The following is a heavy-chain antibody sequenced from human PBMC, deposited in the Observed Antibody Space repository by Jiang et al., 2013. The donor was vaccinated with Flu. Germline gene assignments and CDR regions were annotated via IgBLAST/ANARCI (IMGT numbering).Heavy chain of an antibody. CDR3: ARDAGYSGYARNYYYGMDV. D-gene: IGHD5-12*01. CDR1: GGSISHYY. J-gene: IGHJ6*02. V-gene: IGHV4-4*07. Sequence: SLTCTVSGGSISHYYWTWIRQPAGKGLEWIGRVYTSGSTNYNPSLKSRVTMSVDTSKNQFSLRLSSVTAADTAVYYCARDAGYSGYARNYYYGMDVWGQGTTVTVSS. CDR2: VYTSGST.